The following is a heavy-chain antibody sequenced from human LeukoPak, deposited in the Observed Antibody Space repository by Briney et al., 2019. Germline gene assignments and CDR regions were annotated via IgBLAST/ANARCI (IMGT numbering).Heavy chain of an antibody. D-gene: IGHD1-14*01. J-gene: IGHJ4*02. CDR1: GFTFSSYW. CDR2: INSDGSST. CDR3: VREPQAEYYFDY. Sequence: QPGGSLRLSCAASGFTFSSYWMHWVRQAPGKGLVWVSRINSDGSSTTYADSVKGRFTISRDNAKNTLYLQMNSLRAEDTAVYYCVREPQAEYYFDYWGQGTLVTVSS. V-gene: IGHV3-74*01.